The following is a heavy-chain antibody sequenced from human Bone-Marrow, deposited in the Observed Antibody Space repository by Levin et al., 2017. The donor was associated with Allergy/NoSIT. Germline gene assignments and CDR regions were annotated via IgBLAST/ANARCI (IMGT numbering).Heavy chain of an antibody. J-gene: IGHJ4*02. Sequence: GGSLRLSCAASGFSFWHYTMNWVRQAPGKGLEWVSCISSSGDSTYYADSVKGRFTISRDNAKNSLYLRLNRLRDEDTALYYCARDPARGYYDSSGYSGDHWGQGTLVTVSS. CDR1: GFSFWHYT. CDR2: ISSSGDST. D-gene: IGHD3-22*01. V-gene: IGHV3-48*02. CDR3: ARDPARGYYDSSGYSGDH.